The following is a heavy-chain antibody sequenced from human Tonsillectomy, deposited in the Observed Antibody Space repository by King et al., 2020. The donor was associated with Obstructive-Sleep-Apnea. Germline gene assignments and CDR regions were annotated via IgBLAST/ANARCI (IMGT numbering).Heavy chain of an antibody. Sequence: QLQESGPGLVKPSETLSLTCTVSGVSISDYYWSWIRQPPGKGLEWIAYMHYSGTTSYNHSLKSRVNISADRSKNQLSLRVSSVTAADTAVYYCARHGEDRRGHRIYYFDPWGQGNMVTVSS. J-gene: IGHJ4*02. D-gene: IGHD2-15*01. CDR1: GVSISDYY. CDR3: ARHGEDRRGHRIYYFDP. CDR2: MHYSGTT. V-gene: IGHV4-59*08.